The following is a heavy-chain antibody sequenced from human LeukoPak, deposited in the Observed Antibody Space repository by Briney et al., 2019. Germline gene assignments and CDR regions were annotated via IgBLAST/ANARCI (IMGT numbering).Heavy chain of an antibody. CDR3: ARDRVGIVVVPAATEYGMDV. V-gene: IGHV1-69*13. Sequence: GASVKVSCKASGYTFTSYAISWVRQAPGQGLEWMGGIIPIFGTANYAQKFQGRVTITADESTSTAYMELSSLRSEDTAVYYCARDRVGIVVVPAATEYGMDVWGQGTTVTVSS. J-gene: IGHJ6*02. CDR1: GYTFTSYA. D-gene: IGHD2-2*03. CDR2: IIPIFGTA.